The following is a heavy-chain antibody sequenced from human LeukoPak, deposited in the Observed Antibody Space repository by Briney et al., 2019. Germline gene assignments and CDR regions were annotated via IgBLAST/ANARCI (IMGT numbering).Heavy chain of an antibody. Sequence: SETLSLTCTVSGGSISSYYWSCIRQAPGKGLEWIGYIYYSGSTNYNPSLKSRVTISVDTSKNQFSLKLSSVTAADTAVYYCARGIVGATHDYWGQGTLVTVSS. V-gene: IGHV4-59*01. CDR2: IYYSGST. CDR3: ARGIVGATHDY. D-gene: IGHD1-26*01. J-gene: IGHJ4*02. CDR1: GGSISSYY.